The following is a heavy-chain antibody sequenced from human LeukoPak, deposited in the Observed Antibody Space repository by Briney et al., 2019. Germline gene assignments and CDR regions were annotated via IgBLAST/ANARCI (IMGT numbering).Heavy chain of an antibody. CDR2: IYYSGST. D-gene: IGHD6-13*01. J-gene: IGHJ6*02. CDR1: GGSISSSSYY. Sequence: SETLSLTCTVSGGSISSSSYYWGWIRQPPGKGLEWIGSIYYSGSTYYNPSLKSRVTISVDTSKNQFSLKLSSVTAADTAVYYCARDGYSSSWYREVSSSGMDVWGQGTTVTVSS. CDR3: ARDGYSSSWYREVSSSGMDV. V-gene: IGHV4-39*07.